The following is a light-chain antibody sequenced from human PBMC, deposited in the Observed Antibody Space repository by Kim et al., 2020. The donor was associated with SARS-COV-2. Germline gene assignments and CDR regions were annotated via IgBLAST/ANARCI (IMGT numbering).Light chain of an antibody. Sequence: DIQMTQSPSSLSASVGGRVTITCQASQDIANYLSWYQQKPGKAPKLLIFDAYNLETGVPSRFSGSGSGTHFTFTISSLQPEDIATYYCQYYDSLYTFGQGTKLEI. J-gene: IGKJ2*01. CDR1: QDIANY. V-gene: IGKV1-33*01. CDR2: DAY. CDR3: QYYDSLYT.